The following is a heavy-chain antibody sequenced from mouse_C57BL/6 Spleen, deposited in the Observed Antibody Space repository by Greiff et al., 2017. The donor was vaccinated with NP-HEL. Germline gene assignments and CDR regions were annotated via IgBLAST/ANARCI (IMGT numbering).Heavy chain of an antibody. J-gene: IGHJ2*01. CDR1: GYNFTSYW. CDR3: AKGVTDFDD. Sequence: QVQLQQPGAELVKPGASVKMSCKASGYNFTSYWITWVKQRPGQGLEWIGDIYPGSGGTNYNAKFKSKATLTVDTSSSTAYMQLSSLTSEDSAVYYCAKGVTDFDDWGKGTTLTVSS. V-gene: IGHV1-55*01. CDR2: IYPGSGGT. D-gene: IGHD2-3*01.